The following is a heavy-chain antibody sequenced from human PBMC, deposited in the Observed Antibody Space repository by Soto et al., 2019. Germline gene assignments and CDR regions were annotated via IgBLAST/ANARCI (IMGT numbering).Heavy chain of an antibody. J-gene: IGHJ4*02. CDR3: ARSRPGIQLFGY. D-gene: IGHD5-18*01. CDR1: GFTFSSYA. Sequence: QVQLVESGGGVVQPGRSLRLSCAASGFTFSSYAMHWVRQAPGKGLEWVAVISYDGSNKYYADSVKGRFTISRDNSKNTLYLQMTSLRAEDTAVYYCARSRPGIQLFGYWGQGTLVTVSS. CDR2: ISYDGSNK. V-gene: IGHV3-30-3*01.